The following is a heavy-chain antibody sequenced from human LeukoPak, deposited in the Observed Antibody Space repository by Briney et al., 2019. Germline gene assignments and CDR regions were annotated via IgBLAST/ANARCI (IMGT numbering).Heavy chain of an antibody. CDR1: GFTFSSYG. V-gene: IGHV3-30*02. CDR3: AKDMVVAADY. D-gene: IGHD2-15*01. Sequence: GGSLRLSCAASGFTFSSYGMHWVRQAPGKGLEWVAFIRYDGSNKYYADSVKGRFTISRDNSKNTLYLQMNSLRAEDTAVYCCAKDMVVAADYWGQGTLVTVSS. CDR2: IRYDGSNK. J-gene: IGHJ4*02.